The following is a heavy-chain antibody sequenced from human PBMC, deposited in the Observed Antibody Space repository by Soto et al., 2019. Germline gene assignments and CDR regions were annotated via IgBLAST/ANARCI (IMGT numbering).Heavy chain of an antibody. CDR1: GFSLSTGGRG. D-gene: IGHD4-17*01. J-gene: IGHJ5*02. CDR3: AHRGYGNYPRDNWFDP. CDR2: IYWNDDE. Sequence: SGPTLVNPTQTLTLTCSFSGFSLSTGGRGVGWIRQPPGKALEWLALIYWNDDERYSPSLKNRLTITKDTSKNQVVLTLTNTDPLDTATYYCAHRGYGNYPRDNWFDPWGQGTLVTVSS. V-gene: IGHV2-5*01.